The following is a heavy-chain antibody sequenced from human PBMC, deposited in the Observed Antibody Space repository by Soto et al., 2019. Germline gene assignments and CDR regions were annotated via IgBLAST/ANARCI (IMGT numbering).Heavy chain of an antibody. CDR1: GGSISSYY. CDR2: IYYSGST. CDR3: ARGHDYGNYAFDY. J-gene: IGHJ4*02. D-gene: IGHD4-17*01. V-gene: IGHV4-59*12. Sequence: SETLSLTCTVSGGSISSYYWSWIRQPPGKGLEWIGYIYYSGSTNYNPSLKSRVTISVDKSKNQFSLKLSSVTAADTAVYYCARGHDYGNYAFDYWGQGTLVTVSS.